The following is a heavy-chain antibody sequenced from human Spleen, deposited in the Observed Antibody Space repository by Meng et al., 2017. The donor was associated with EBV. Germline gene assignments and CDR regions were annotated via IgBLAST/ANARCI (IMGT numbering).Heavy chain of an antibody. V-gene: IGHV4-34*01. Sequence: QVQLQQWGAGLLKPSEXLSPICAVYGGSFSGYYWSWIRQPPGKGLEWIGEINHSGSTNYNPSLKSRVTISVDTSKNQFSLKLSSVTAADTAVYYCARVGEDIVVVPAAHTQYYFDYWGQGTLVTVSS. CDR1: GGSFSGYY. CDR2: INHSGST. D-gene: IGHD2-2*01. CDR3: ARVGEDIVVVPAAHTQYYFDY. J-gene: IGHJ4*02.